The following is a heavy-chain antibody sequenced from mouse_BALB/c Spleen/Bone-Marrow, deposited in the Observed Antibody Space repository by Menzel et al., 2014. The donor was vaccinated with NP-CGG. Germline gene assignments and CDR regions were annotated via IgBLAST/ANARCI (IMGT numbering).Heavy chain of an antibody. CDR1: GFTFSSFG. CDR3: ARSDGNYDYAMDY. V-gene: IGHV5-17*02. Sequence: DVHLGESGGGLVQPGGPRKLSCAASGFTFSSFGMHWVRQAPEKGLEWVAYISSGSSTICYGDTVKGRFTISRDNPKNTLFLQMTSLRAEDTAMYYCARSDGNYDYAMDYLGQGTSGTVSS. D-gene: IGHD2-1*01. J-gene: IGHJ4*01. CDR2: ISSGSSTI.